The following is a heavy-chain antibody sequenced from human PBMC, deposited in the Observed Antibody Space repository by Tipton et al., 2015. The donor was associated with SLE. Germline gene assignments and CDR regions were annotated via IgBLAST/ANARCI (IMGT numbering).Heavy chain of an antibody. V-gene: IGHV4-61*02. J-gene: IGHJ4*02. D-gene: IGHD6-19*01. CDR3: ARGRIAVAGNHFDY. CDR1: GGSISSGSCY. Sequence: TLSLTCTVSGGSISSGSCYWSWIRQPAGKGLEWIGRIYTSGSTNYNPSLKSRVTISVDTSKNQFSLKLSSVTAADTAVYYCARGRIAVAGNHFDYWGQGTLVTVSS. CDR2: IYTSGST.